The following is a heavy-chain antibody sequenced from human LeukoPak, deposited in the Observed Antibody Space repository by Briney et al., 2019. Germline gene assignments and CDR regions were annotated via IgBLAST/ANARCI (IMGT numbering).Heavy chain of an antibody. J-gene: IGHJ4*02. CDR2: IKEEGSVK. CDR1: GFTSSGIW. Sequence: AGSLRLSSEAYGFTSSGIWMSWVRQAPGRGREWVANIKEEGSVKDYVTSVKDRFTSSRDNDKNSLNLQMTSLRAEDTAVYECIGRPPDYWGQGTLVTVSS. CDR3: IGRPPDY. V-gene: IGHV3-7*05.